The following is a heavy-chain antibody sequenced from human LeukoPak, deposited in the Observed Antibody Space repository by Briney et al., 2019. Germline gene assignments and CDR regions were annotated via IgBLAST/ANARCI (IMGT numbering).Heavy chain of an antibody. V-gene: IGHV3-48*04. CDR1: GFTFSSYS. CDR2: ISSSSSTI. Sequence: PGGSLRLSCAASGFTFSSYSMNWVRQAPGKGLEWVSCISSSSSTIYYADSVKGRFTISRDNAKNSLYLQMNSLRAEDTAVYYCARGITGTDFDYWGQGTLVTVSS. CDR3: ARGITGTDFDY. J-gene: IGHJ4*02. D-gene: IGHD1-20*01.